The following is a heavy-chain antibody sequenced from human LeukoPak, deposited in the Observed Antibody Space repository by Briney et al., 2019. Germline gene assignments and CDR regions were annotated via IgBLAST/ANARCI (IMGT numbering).Heavy chain of an antibody. Sequence: GGSLRLSCAASGFTFSSYAMSWVRQAPGKGLEWVSAISGSGGSTYYTDSVKGRFTISRDNSKNTLYLQMNSLRAEDTAVYYCAKSINNYGDINYFDYWGQGTLVTVSS. V-gene: IGHV3-23*01. CDR1: GFTFSSYA. D-gene: IGHD4-17*01. CDR3: AKSINNYGDINYFDY. CDR2: ISGSGGST. J-gene: IGHJ4*02.